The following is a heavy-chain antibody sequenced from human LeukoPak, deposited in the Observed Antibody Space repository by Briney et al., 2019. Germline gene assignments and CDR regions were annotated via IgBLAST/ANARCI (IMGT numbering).Heavy chain of an antibody. CDR2: IKQDGSEK. D-gene: IGHD6-19*01. CDR3: ARFRIAVATDY. J-gene: IGHJ4*02. Sequence: QPGGSLRLSCAASGFTFSSYWMSWVCQAPGKGLEWVANIKQDGSEKYYVDSVKGRFTISRDNAKNSLYLQMNSLRAEDTAVYYCARFRIAVATDYWGQGTLVTVSS. V-gene: IGHV3-7*01. CDR1: GFTFSSYW.